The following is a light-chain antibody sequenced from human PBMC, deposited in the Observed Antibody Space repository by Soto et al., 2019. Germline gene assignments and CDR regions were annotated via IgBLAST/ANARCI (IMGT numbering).Light chain of an antibody. V-gene: IGLV2-8*01. CDR3: SSYAGSNNVV. Sequence: QSALTQPPSASGSPGQSVTSACTGTSSDVGGYNYVSWYQQHPGKAPKLMIYEVSKRPSGVPDRFSGSKSGNTASLTVSGFQAEDEADYYCSSYAGSNNVVFGGGTKLTVL. J-gene: IGLJ2*01. CDR1: SSDVGGYNY. CDR2: EVS.